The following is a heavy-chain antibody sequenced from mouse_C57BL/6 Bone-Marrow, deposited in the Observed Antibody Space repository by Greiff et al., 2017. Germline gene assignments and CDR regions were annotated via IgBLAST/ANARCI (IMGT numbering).Heavy chain of an antibody. J-gene: IGHJ3*01. D-gene: IGHD2-3*01. CDR1: GYTFTSYW. Sequence: QVQLQQPGAELVMPGASVKLSCKASGYTFTSYWMHWVKQRPGQGLEWIGEIDPSDSYTNYNQKFKGKSTLTVDKSSSTAYMQLSSLTSEDSAVYYCAREWVGYSLAWFAYWGQGTLVTVSA. CDR2: IDPSDSYT. CDR3: AREWVGYSLAWFAY. V-gene: IGHV1-69*01.